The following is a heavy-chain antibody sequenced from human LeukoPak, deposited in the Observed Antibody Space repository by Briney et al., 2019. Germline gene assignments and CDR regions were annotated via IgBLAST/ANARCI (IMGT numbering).Heavy chain of an antibody. J-gene: IGHJ5*01. Sequence: PGGSLRLSCAASGFNFASRWMRWVRQVPGKGLVWVSRISSDGSDTTYADSVKGRFTISRDNVKKIVYLQMRSLRVEDTAVYYCARHFDGKGSFDFWGQGTLVTVSS. CDR2: ISSDGSDT. CDR1: GFNFASRW. CDR3: ARHFDGKGSFDF. V-gene: IGHV3-74*01. D-gene: IGHD4-23*01.